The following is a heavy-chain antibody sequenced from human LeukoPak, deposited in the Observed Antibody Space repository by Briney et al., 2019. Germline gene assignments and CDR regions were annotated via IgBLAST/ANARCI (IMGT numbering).Heavy chain of an antibody. CDR1: GFTFSSYS. CDR2: ISSSSSAI. J-gene: IGHJ4*02. CDR3: AKSLSSGYYYLDSYFDY. D-gene: IGHD3-22*01. Sequence: GGSLRLSCAASGFTFSSYSMNWVRQAPGKGLEWVSYISSSSSAIYYADSVKGRFTISRDNSKNTLYLQMNSLRAEDTAVYSCAKSLSSGYYYLDSYFDYWGQGTLVTVSS. V-gene: IGHV3-48*01.